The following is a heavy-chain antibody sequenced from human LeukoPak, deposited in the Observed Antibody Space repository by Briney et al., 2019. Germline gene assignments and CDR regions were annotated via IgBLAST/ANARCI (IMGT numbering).Heavy chain of an antibody. J-gene: IGHJ4*02. CDR1: GFTFSIYD. CDR2: ISGSGRNT. Sequence: GGSLRLSCAASGFTFSIYDMNWVRQAPGKGLEWVSAISGSGRNTYYADSVKGRFTISRDNSKNTLYLQMNSLRAEDTAVYYCTKDQSYSTAWYGTFDYWGQGSLVTVSS. D-gene: IGHD6-19*01. CDR3: TKDQSYSTAWYGTFDY. V-gene: IGHV3-23*01.